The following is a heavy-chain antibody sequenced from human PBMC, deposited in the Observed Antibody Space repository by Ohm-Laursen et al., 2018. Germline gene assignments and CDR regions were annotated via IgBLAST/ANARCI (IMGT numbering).Heavy chain of an antibody. CDR1: GFTFSSYS. CDR2: ISSSSSYI. V-gene: IGHV3-21*01. J-gene: IGHJ6*02. Sequence: SLRLSCSASGFTFSSYSMNWVRQAPGKGLEWVSSISSSSSYIYYADSVKGRFTISRDNAKNSLYLQMNSLRAEDTAVYYCARDRGIGVDAWGQGTTVTVSS. CDR3: ARDRGIGVDA.